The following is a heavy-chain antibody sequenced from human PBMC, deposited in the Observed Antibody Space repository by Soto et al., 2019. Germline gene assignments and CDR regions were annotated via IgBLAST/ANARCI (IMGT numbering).Heavy chain of an antibody. CDR3: ARGDYGTGGYPFPYFDY. CDR1: GYSFTGYY. CDR2: INPDSGAT. V-gene: IGHV1-2*02. D-gene: IGHD2-8*02. Sequence: HEHLVQSGAEVKRPGASLKVSCKASGYSFTGYYIHWVRQAPGQGLEWMGWINPDSGATNYAQNFQGRVTLTSDPSISTASMDLTSLTSADTAVYYCARGDYGTGGYPFPYFDYWGQGTLVIVSS. J-gene: IGHJ4*02.